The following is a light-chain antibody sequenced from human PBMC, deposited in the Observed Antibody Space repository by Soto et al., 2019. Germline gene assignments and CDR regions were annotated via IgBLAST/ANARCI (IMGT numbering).Light chain of an antibody. V-gene: IGKV3-11*01. J-gene: IGKJ5*01. CDR1: QSVSSY. CDR3: QQRSNWPT. CDR2: DAS. Sequence: VFTLPPSTLSLSPGERATLSCRASQSVSSYLAWYQQKPGQAPRLLFYDASNRATGIPAMFSGSWSGTYFTLTISSLEPEEFAYYYCQQRSNWPTFGQGTRLEIK.